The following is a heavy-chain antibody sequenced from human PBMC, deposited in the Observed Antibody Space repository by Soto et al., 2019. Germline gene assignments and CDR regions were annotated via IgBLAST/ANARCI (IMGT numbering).Heavy chain of an antibody. CDR1: GWTFSSYA. CDR2: IIPIFGTA. Sequence: SVKVSCKACGWTFSSYAISWVRQAAGQGREWMGGIIPIFGTANYAQKFQGRVTITADESTSTAYMELSSLRSEDTAVYYCAKVITGKIAYFEYWGQGTLVTVTS. CDR3: AKVITGKIAYFEY. D-gene: IGHD1-20*01. J-gene: IGHJ4*02. V-gene: IGHV1-69*13.